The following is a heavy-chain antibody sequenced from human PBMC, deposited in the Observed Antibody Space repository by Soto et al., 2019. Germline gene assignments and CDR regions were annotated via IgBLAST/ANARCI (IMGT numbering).Heavy chain of an antibody. CDR3: AREVVVVPASNWFDP. V-gene: IGHV3-21*01. D-gene: IGHD2-2*01. Sequence: LRLSCAAAGFTFSSYSMNWVRQAPGKGLEWVSSISSSSSYIYYADSVKGRFTISRDNAKNSLYLQMNSLRAEDTAVYYCAREVVVVPASNWFDPWGQGTLVIVSS. J-gene: IGHJ5*02. CDR1: GFTFSSYS. CDR2: ISSSSSYI.